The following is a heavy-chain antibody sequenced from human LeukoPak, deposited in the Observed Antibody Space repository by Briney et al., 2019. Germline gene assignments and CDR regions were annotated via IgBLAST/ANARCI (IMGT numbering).Heavy chain of an antibody. Sequence: SETLSLTCTVSGGSISSSSYYWGWIRQPPGKGLEWIGSIYYSGSTYYNPSLKSRVTISVDTSKNQFSLKLSSVTAADTAVYYCARAILVEGKWFDPWGQGTLVTVSS. J-gene: IGHJ5*02. CDR3: ARAILVEGKWFDP. V-gene: IGHV4-39*07. D-gene: IGHD2/OR15-2a*01. CDR2: IYYSGST. CDR1: GGSISSSSYY.